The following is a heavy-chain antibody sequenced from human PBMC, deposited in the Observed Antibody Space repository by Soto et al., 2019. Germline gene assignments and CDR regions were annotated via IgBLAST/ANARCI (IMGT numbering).Heavy chain of an antibody. D-gene: IGHD1-26*01. CDR2: IWYDGSNE. V-gene: IGHV3-33*01. J-gene: IGHJ4*02. CDR3: ARGGGPYHSHFDQ. CDR1: GFTCSNHG. Sequence: QVQLVESGGGVVQPGRSLRLSCAVSGFTCSNHGMHWVRQAPGKGLGWVAVIWYDGSNEYYADSVKGRATISRDNSENALYLHLNNLRAEDTAVYYCARGGGPYHSHFDQWGQGTLVTVSS.